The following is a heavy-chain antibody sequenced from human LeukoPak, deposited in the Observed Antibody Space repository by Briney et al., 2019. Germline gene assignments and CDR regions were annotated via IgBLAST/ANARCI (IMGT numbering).Heavy chain of an antibody. Sequence: GGSLRLSCVASGFTFRSYSMNWVRQAPGKGLEWVSYISSTSGTIYYADSMKGRFTISRDNAKNSLYLQMNGLRAEDTAVYYCAGGIAMVRGGDVWGKGTTVTVS. J-gene: IGHJ6*03. CDR3: AGGIAMVRGGDV. CDR1: GFTFRSYS. V-gene: IGHV3-48*04. D-gene: IGHD3-10*01. CDR2: ISSTSGTI.